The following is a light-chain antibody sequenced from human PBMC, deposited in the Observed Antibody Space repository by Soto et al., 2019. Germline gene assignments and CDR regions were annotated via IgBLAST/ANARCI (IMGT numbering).Light chain of an antibody. V-gene: IGKV3-11*01. Sequence: EIVLTQSPATLSLSPGERATLSCRASQSVSSYLAWYQQKPGQAPRLLIYDASNRATGIPARFSGSGSGTDFTLTISSLAPEEFAVYYGQQRGNWPPTFGPGTKVYSK. J-gene: IGKJ3*01. CDR3: QQRGNWPPT. CDR2: DAS. CDR1: QSVSSY.